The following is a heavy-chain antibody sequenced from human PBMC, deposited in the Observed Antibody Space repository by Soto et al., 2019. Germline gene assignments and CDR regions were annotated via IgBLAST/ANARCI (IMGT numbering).Heavy chain of an antibody. Sequence: GGSLRLSCAASGFTFSSYAMSWVRQAPGKGLEWVSAISGSGGSTYYADSVKGRFTISRDNSKNTLYLQMNSLRAEDTAVYYCADSKTVDYAFDIWGQGTMVTVSS. CDR1: GFTFSSYA. CDR2: ISGSGGST. V-gene: IGHV3-23*01. D-gene: IGHD7-27*01. J-gene: IGHJ3*02. CDR3: ADSKTVDYAFDI.